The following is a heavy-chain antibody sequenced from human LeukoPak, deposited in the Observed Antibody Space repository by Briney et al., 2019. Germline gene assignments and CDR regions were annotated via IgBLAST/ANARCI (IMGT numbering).Heavy chain of an antibody. D-gene: IGHD5-18*01. J-gene: IGHJ4*02. V-gene: IGHV3-23*01. CDR1: GFTFSSYA. Sequence: GGSLRLSCAASGFTFSSYAMSWVRQAPGKGLEWVSAISGSGGSTYYADSVKGRFTISRDNSKNTLYLQMNSLRAEDTAVYYCAKYPHQGIVGRRGYSYVGSRFDYWGQGTLVTVSS. CDR2: ISGSGGST. CDR3: AKYPHQGIVGRRGYSYVGSRFDY.